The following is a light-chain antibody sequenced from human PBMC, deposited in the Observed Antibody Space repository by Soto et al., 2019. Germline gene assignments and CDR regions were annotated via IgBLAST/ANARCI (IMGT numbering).Light chain of an antibody. CDR2: AAS. Sequence: IQLTQSPSSLSASVGDRVTITCRASQGISNYLAWYQQKQGKAPNLLIYAASTLQSGVPSRFSSSGSGTDFSLTISSLQAEDFATYSCQQLNRFPRTFGPGTKVDIK. J-gene: IGKJ3*01. CDR3: QQLNRFPRT. V-gene: IGKV1-9*01. CDR1: QGISNY.